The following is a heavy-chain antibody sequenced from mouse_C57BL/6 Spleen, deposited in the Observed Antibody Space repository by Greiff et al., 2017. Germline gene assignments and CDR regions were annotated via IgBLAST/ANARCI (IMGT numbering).Heavy chain of an antibody. CDR1: GYTFTDHT. V-gene: IGHV1-78*01. D-gene: IGHD2-1*01. CDR3: AREGIYYGPWFAY. Sequence: QVQLQQSDAELVKPGASVKISCKVSGYTFTDHTIHWMKQRPEQGLEWLGYIYPRDGSTKYNEKFKGKATLTADKSSSTAYMQLNSLTSEDSAVYFGAREGIYYGPWFAYWGQGTLVTVTA. CDR2: IYPRDGST. J-gene: IGHJ3*01.